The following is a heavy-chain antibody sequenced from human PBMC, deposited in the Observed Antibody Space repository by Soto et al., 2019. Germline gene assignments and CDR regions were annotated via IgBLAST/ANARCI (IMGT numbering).Heavy chain of an antibody. CDR3: ATSQKGYNWNYFDH. CDR1: GGSISGSYYY. D-gene: IGHD1-20*01. CDR2: VFYTGFT. J-gene: IGHJ4*02. Sequence: SSETLSLTCAVSGGSISGSYYYWAWLRQSPGKGPEWIGSVFYTGFTSYNPSLESRVSVPVDTSKSQFSLKLSAVTAADTAVYYCATSQKGYNWNYFDHWGQGALVTVSS. V-gene: IGHV4-39*01.